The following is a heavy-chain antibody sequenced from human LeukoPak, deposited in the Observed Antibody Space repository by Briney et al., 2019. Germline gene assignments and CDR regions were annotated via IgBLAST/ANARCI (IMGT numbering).Heavy chain of an antibody. CDR2: IYYSGST. CDR3: ARHSLFRDYYYMDV. Sequence: SETLSLTCTVSGGSISSYYWSWLRQPPGKGLEWIGYIYYSGSTNYNPSLKSRVTISVDTSKNQFSLKLSSVTAADTAVYYCARHSLFRDYYYMDVWGKGTTVTVSS. CDR1: GGSISSYY. V-gene: IGHV4-59*08. J-gene: IGHJ6*03. D-gene: IGHD3-10*01.